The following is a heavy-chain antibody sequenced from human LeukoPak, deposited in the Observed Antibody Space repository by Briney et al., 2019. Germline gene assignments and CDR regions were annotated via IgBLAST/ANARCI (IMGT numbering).Heavy chain of an antibody. CDR2: VYYSGSI. Sequence: PSETLSLTCSVSGDSITSGEYYWAWLRQPPGQGLEWLGSVYYSGSIKYNPSLKGRVSISRDMSKNQFSLNLNSVNATDTAVYYCARRDYAAWFDPWGQGTLVSVSS. J-gene: IGHJ5*02. V-gene: IGHV4-39*07. D-gene: IGHD4/OR15-4a*01. CDR1: GDSITSGEYY. CDR3: ARRDYAAWFDP.